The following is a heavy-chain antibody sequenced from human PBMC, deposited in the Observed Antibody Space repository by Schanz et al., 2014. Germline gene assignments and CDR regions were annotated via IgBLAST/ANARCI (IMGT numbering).Heavy chain of an antibody. CDR2: MYINSGST. D-gene: IGHD7-27*01. Sequence: EVHLVESGGGLVRPGGSLRLSCAVSGFTVNTNYMSWVRQAPGKGLEWISSMYINSGSTQYADSVKGRFIISRDSSKNTLFLQMNSLRAEDTAVYYCARENLNWEAFDIWGQGTVVTVSS. J-gene: IGHJ3*02. CDR3: ARENLNWEAFDI. CDR1: GFTVNTNY. V-gene: IGHV3-53*01.